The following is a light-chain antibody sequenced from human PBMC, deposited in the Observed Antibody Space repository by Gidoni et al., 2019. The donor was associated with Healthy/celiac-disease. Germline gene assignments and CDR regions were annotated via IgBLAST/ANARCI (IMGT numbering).Light chain of an antibody. J-gene: IGLJ2*01. CDR2: QDS. Sequence: SSELTQPPPVSVSPGPTASITCSGDKLGEKYACWYQQQPGQSPVLVIYQDSKRPSGIPERFSGSNSGNTATLTISGTQAMDEADYYCQAWDSSTVRVFGGGTKLTVL. V-gene: IGLV3-1*01. CDR1: KLGEKY. CDR3: QAWDSSTVRV.